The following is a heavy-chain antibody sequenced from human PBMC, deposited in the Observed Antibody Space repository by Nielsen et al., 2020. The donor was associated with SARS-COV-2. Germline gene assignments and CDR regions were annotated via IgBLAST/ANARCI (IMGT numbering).Heavy chain of an antibody. V-gene: IGHV4-34*01. D-gene: IGHD3-16*01. CDR2: IHHTGGT. CDR1: GGSLSGSY. J-gene: IGHJ3*02. Sequence: SETLSLTCAVYGGSLSGSYWSWIRQSPGKGLEWIGEIHHTGGTNFNPHLKSRVAISVDTSKSQFFLKLSSVTAADTAVYYCANWGHAFDIWGQGTMVTVSS. CDR3: ANWGHAFDI.